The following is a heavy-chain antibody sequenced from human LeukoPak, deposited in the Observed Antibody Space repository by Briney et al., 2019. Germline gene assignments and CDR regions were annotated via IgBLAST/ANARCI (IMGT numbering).Heavy chain of an antibody. J-gene: IGHJ5*02. CDR1: GYPFTTYE. CDR3: ARGPRNDP. V-gene: IGHV1-8*01. CDR2: VHPNTGNT. Sequence: ASVKVSCKTSGYPFTTYEINWVPQAAGQGLEWMGWVHPNTGNTAYAQRFQGRVTMTRDTSISTAYMELSSLTSNDTAVYFCARGPRNDPWGQGTLVTVSS. D-gene: IGHD1-14*01.